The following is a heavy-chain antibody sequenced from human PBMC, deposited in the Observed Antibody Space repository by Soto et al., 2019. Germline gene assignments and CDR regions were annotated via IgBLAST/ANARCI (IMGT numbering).Heavy chain of an antibody. CDR1: GFTFSSYG. D-gene: IGHD2-21*01. CDR2: ISYDGSNK. CDR3: AKMYSPDGFDP. V-gene: IGHV3-30*18. Sequence: GGSLRLSCAASGFTFSSYGMHWVRQAPGKGLEWVAVISYDGSNKYYADSVKGRFTISRDNSKNTLYLQMNSLRAEDTAVYYCAKMYSPDGFDPWGQGTLVTVSS. J-gene: IGHJ5*02.